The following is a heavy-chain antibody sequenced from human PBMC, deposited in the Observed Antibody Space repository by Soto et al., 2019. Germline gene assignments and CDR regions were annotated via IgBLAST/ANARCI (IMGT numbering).Heavy chain of an antibody. CDR1: GGSVSSADYY. D-gene: IGHD3-22*01. J-gene: IGHJ4*02. CDR2: IYYNGNN. V-gene: IGHV4-30-4*01. Sequence: QVQLQESGPGLVKASQTLSLTCTVSGGSVSSADYYWSWIRQPPGKGLEWIGYIYYNGNNYYNPSLKGRVTISQDTSKNQFSLKLTSVTAADTAVYYCARGHYYDSSGYYRYFDYWGQGTLVTVSS. CDR3: ARGHYYDSSGYYRYFDY.